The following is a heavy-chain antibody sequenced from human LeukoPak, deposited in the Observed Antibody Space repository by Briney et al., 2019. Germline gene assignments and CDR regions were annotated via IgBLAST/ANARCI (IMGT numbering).Heavy chain of an antibody. V-gene: IGHV3-30*18. CDR2: IAYNGSSA. CDR1: GFTFRSLG. J-gene: IGHJ6*02. D-gene: IGHD3-10*01. CDR3: ANLTPRGHGMDV. Sequence: GGSLRLSCRASGFTFRSLGMHWVRQAPGKGLEWVTVIAYNGSSAYYGDSVKGRFTISRDNSKNTLYLQLNSLRPEDTAVYYCANLTPRGHGMDVWGHGTTVIVSS.